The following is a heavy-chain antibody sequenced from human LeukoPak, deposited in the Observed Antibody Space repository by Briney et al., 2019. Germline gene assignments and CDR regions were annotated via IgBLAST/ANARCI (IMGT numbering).Heavy chain of an antibody. Sequence: ASVKVSCKASGYTFTGYYMHWVRLAPGQGLEWMGWINPNSGGTNYAQKFQGRVTMTRDTSISTAYMELSRLRSDDTAVYYCARHGGGRYYYYMDVWGKGTTVTVSS. D-gene: IGHD2-15*01. V-gene: IGHV1-2*02. CDR3: ARHGGGRYYYYMDV. CDR1: GYTFTGYY. J-gene: IGHJ6*03. CDR2: INPNSGGT.